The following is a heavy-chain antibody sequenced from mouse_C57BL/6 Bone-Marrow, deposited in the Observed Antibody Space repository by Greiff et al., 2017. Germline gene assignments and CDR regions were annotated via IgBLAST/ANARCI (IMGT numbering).Heavy chain of an antibody. V-gene: IGHV1-85*01. Sequence: QVQLQQSGPELVKPGASVKLSCKASGYTFTSYDINWVKQRPGQGLEWIGWIYPRDGSTKYNEKFKGKATLTVDTSSSTAYMERHSLTSEDAAVYFCARDDGSSYWYFDVWGTGTTVTVSS. D-gene: IGHD1-1*01. CDR1: GYTFTSYD. CDR2: IYPRDGST. J-gene: IGHJ1*03. CDR3: ARDDGSSYWYFDV.